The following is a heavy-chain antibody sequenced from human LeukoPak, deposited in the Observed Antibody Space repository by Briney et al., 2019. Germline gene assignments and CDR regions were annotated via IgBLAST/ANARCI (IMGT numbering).Heavy chain of an antibody. CDR1: GFTFSSYW. V-gene: IGHV3-7*03. D-gene: IGHD6-19*01. CDR3: TKEKEAVAGFDY. Sequence: PGGSLRLSCAASGFTFSSYWMSWVRQAPGKGLEWVANIKQDGSEKYYVDSVKGRFTISRDNAKNSLYLQMNSLRAEDTALYYWTKEKEAVAGFDYWGQGTLVTVSS. J-gene: IGHJ4*02. CDR2: IKQDGSEK.